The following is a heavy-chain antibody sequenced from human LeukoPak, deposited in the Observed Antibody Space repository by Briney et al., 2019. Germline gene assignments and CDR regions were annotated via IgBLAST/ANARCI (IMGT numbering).Heavy chain of an antibody. CDR2: ISYSGSA. CDR3: ARGGGGIDY. V-gene: IGHV4-59*01. D-gene: IGHD2-15*01. CDR1: GGSISSSY. Sequence: SETLSLTCTVSGGSISSSYWSWIRQRPGKGLEWIGYISYSGSANYNPSLKSRLTISVDTSKNQFSLKLSSVTAADTAVYYCARGGGGIDYWGQGTLVTVSS. J-gene: IGHJ4*02.